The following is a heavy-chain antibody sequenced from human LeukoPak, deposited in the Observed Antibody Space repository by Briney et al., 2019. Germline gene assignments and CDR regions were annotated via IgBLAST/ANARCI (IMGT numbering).Heavy chain of an antibody. D-gene: IGHD1-1*01. CDR3: ARAGGFGNDDTFDY. CDR2: IIPIFGTA. J-gene: IGHJ4*02. Sequence: SVKVSCKASGGTFSRYAISWVRQAPGQGLEWMGGIIPIFGTANYAQKFQGRVTITADESTSTAYMELSSLRSEDTAVYYCARAGGFGNDDTFDYWGQGTLVTVSS. V-gene: IGHV1-69*13. CDR1: GGTFSRYA.